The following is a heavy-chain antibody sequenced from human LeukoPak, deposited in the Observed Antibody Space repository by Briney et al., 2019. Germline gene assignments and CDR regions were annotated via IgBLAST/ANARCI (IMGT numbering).Heavy chain of an antibody. CDR1: GFIFSGYW. V-gene: IGHV3-48*04. Sequence: GGSLRLSCAASGFIFSGYWMTWVRQSPGKGLEWVSYISNSGGTIDYADSVKGRFTISRDNAKNSLYLQMNSLRAEDTAVYYCSRLRGYSYGYADYWGQGILVSVSS. CDR2: ISNSGGTI. D-gene: IGHD5-18*01. CDR3: SRLRGYSYGYADY. J-gene: IGHJ4*02.